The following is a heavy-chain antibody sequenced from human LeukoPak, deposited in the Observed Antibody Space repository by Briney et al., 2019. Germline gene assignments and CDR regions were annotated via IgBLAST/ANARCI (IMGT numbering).Heavy chain of an antibody. J-gene: IGHJ4*02. Sequence: GGSLRLSCAASGFTFSSYAMSWVRQAPGKGLEWVSAISGSGGSTYYADSVKGRFTISRDNSKNTLYLRMNSLRAEDTAVYYCANPPNHRWLRGYYFDYWGQGTLVTVSS. V-gene: IGHV3-23*01. CDR3: ANPPNHRWLRGYYFDY. CDR1: GFTFSSYA. D-gene: IGHD3-22*01. CDR2: ISGSGGST.